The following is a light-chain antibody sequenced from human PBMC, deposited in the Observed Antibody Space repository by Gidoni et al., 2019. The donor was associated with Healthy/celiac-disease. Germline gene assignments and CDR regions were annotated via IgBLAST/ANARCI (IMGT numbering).Light chain of an antibody. J-gene: IGKJ2*01. CDR3: QQLNSYPRMYT. V-gene: IGKV1-9*01. CDR1: QGISSY. CDR2: AAS. Sequence: DIQLTQSPSFLSASVGDRVTITCRASQGISSYLAWYQQKPGKAPKLLIYAASTRQSGVPSRFSGSGSGTEFTLTISSLQPEDFATYYCQQLNSYPRMYTFGQGTKLEIK.